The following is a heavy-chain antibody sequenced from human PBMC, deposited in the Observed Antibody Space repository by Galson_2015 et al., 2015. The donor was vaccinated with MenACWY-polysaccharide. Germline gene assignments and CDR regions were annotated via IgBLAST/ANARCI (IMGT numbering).Heavy chain of an antibody. CDR1: GYRFPNYW. V-gene: IGHV5-51*01. J-gene: IGHJ2*01. Sequence: QSGAEVKKPGDSLKISCSGSGYRFPNYWIAWVRQMPGKGLEYMGIIYAGDSDTRYSPSFQGQVTISVDKSISTAYLQWSGLRASDTAVYYCARRDSSTWFGWYFDLWGQGTLVTVSS. CDR2: IYAGDSDT. CDR3: ARRDSSTWFGWYFDL. D-gene: IGHD6-13*01.